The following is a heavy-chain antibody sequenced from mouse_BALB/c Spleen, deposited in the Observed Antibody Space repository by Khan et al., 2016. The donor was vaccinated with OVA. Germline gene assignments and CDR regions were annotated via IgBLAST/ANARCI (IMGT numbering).Heavy chain of an antibody. J-gene: IGHJ3*01. CDR1: GDSITSGY. CDR3: ARSNYRYAFAY. Sequence: EVQLQESGPSLVKPSQTLSLTCSVTGDSITSGYWSWIRKFPGNKLEYMGYMIFSGNTYYNPSLKSRISITRHTSKNQYYLQLNSVTTEDTATYYCARSNYRYAFAYWGQGTLVTVSA. CDR2: MIFSGNT. V-gene: IGHV3-8*02. D-gene: IGHD2-14*01.